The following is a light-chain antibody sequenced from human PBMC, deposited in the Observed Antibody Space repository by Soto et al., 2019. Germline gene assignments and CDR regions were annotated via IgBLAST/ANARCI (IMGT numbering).Light chain of an antibody. CDR2: EGS. V-gene: IGLV2-23*01. CDR3: CSYVDNSAYV. CDR1: SSNIGKYNL. Sequence: QSVLTQPASVSGSPGQSITISCTGTSSNIGKYNLVSWYQQHPGKAPKLMIYEGSKRPSGVSNRFSGSKSGNTASLTISGLQAEDEADYYCCSYVDNSAYVFGTGTKVPS. J-gene: IGLJ1*01.